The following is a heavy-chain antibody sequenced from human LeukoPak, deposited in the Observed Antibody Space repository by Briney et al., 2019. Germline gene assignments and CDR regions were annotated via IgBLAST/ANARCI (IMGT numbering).Heavy chain of an antibody. CDR2: IYSGGGT. D-gene: IGHD1-20*01. J-gene: IGHJ4*02. Sequence: GGSLRLSCSASGFTVTSNYVTWVRQAPGKGLEWVSVIYSGGGTFYADSVKGRFSISRDNSKNILYLHMNSLRAEDTAVYYCARDDVAIAGRDYWGQGTLVTVSS. CDR1: GFTVTSNY. CDR3: ARDDVAIAGRDY. V-gene: IGHV3-66*01.